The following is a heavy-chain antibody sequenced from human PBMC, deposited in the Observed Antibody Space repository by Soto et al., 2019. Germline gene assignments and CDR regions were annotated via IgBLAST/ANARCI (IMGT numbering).Heavy chain of an antibody. J-gene: IGHJ5*02. CDR3: ARTMTTSGWFDP. Sequence: NPXVTLSLTCTVSGGSVSSGSYYWSWIRQPPGKGLEWIGYIYHSGGTYYNPSLKSRVTLSIDRTKKQFSLKLKSVTAADTAVYFCARTMTTSGWFDPWGQGTLVTVSS. CDR1: GGSVSSGSYY. D-gene: IGHD4-17*01. V-gene: IGHV4-61*01. CDR2: IYHSGGT.